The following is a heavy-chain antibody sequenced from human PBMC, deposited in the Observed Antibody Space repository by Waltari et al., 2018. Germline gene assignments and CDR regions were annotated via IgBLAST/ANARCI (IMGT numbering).Heavy chain of an antibody. CDR2: IYHSGST. J-gene: IGHJ4*02. V-gene: IGHV4-38-2*01. D-gene: IGHD3-10*01. CDR3: ARGYYGSGTLDY. Sequence: QVQLQESGPGLVKPSETLSLTCAVSGYSISRGYYRGWIRQPPGKGLEWIGSIYHSGSTYYSPSLKSRVTISVDTSKNQFSLKLSSVTAADTAVYYCARGYYGSGTLDYWGQGTLVTVSS. CDR1: GYSISRGYY.